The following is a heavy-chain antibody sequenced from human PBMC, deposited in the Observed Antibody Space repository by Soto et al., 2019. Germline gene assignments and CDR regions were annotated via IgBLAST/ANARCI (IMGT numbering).Heavy chain of an antibody. Sequence: SETLSLTCTVSGVSISSYFWSWIRQPPGRGLEWIGYTYHRGSTNYSPSLKSRVAISLDTSENQFSLKVNSVTAADTAVYYCARIGGYHGPLDYWGQGTPVTVSS. J-gene: IGHJ4*02. CDR1: GVSISSYF. CDR3: ARIGGYHGPLDY. D-gene: IGHD3-16*02. V-gene: IGHV4-59*12. CDR2: TYHRGST.